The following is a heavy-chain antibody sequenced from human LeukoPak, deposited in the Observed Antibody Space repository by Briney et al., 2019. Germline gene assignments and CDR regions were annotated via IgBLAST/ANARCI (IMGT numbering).Heavy chain of an antibody. CDR3: ASHEEMATTLGPQWFDP. J-gene: IGHJ5*02. CDR2: IYYSGST. D-gene: IGHD5-24*01. CDR1: GGSISSSSYY. Sequence: SETLSLTCTVSGGSISSSSYYWGWIRQPPGKGLEWIGSIYYSGSTYYNPSLKSRVTISVDTSKNQFSLKLSSVTAADTAVYYCASHEEMATTLGPQWFDPWGQGTLVTVSS. V-gene: IGHV4-39*01.